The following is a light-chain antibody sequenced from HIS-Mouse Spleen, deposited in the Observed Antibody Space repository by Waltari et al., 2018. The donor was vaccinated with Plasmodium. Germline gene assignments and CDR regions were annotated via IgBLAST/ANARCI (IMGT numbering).Light chain of an antibody. Sequence: QSALTQPRSVSGAPGQSVTISCTCTSSDVGVLNYFSWYQQHPGKAPKLMIYDVSKRPSGVPDRFSGSKSGNTASLTISGLQAEDEADYYCCSYAGSYTYVFGTGTKVTVL. CDR1: SSDVGVLNY. J-gene: IGLJ1*01. V-gene: IGLV2-11*01. CDR3: CSYAGSYTYV. CDR2: DVS.